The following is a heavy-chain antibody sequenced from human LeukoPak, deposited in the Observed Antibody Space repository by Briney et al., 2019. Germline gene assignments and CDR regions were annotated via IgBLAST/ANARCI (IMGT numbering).Heavy chain of an antibody. D-gene: IGHD5-18*01. J-gene: IGHJ6*02. CDR2: IYYSGST. CDR3: ARGPLDTAMVIYYYYYGTDV. CDR1: GGSISSYY. Sequence: SETLSLTCTVSGGSISSYYWSWIRQPPGKGLEWIGYIYYSGSTNYNPSLKSRVTISVDTSKNQFSLKLSSVTAADTAVYYCARGPLDTAMVIYYYYYGTDVWGQGTTVTVSS. V-gene: IGHV4-59*01.